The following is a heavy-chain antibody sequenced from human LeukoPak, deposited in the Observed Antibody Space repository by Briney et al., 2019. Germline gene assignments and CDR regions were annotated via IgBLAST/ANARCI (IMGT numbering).Heavy chain of an antibody. Sequence: SETLSLTCTVSGASISSGAYYWSWIRQHSGKGLECIGYIYYSGSTYYNPSLKSRVTISVDTSKNQFSLNLRSVTAADTAVYYCARDSSTWWFDYWGQGTLVTVSS. V-gene: IGHV4-31*03. CDR1: GASISSGAYY. J-gene: IGHJ4*02. D-gene: IGHD6-13*01. CDR2: IYYSGST. CDR3: ARDSSTWWFDY.